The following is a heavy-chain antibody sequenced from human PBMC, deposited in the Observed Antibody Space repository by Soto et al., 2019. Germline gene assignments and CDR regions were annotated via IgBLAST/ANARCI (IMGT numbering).Heavy chain of an antibody. CDR1: GGSISSGGYY. D-gene: IGHD3-22*01. J-gene: IGHJ3*02. Sequence: SETLSLTCTVSGGSISSGGYYWSWIRQHPGKGLEWIGYIYYSGSTYYNPSLKSRVTISVDTSKNQFSLKLSSVTAADTAVYYCARGPMIEVAFDIWGQGTMVTVSS. CDR2: IYYSGST. V-gene: IGHV4-31*03. CDR3: ARGPMIEVAFDI.